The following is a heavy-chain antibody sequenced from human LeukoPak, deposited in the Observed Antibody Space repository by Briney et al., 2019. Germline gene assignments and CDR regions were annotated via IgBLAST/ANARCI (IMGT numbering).Heavy chain of an antibody. Sequence: ASVKVSCKASGYTFTGYYMHWVRQAPGQGLEWMGWINPNSGGTNYAQKFQGRVTMTRDTSISTAYMELSRLRSDDTAVYYCARGGVAGPTGGAIHAFDIWGQGTMVTVSS. D-gene: IGHD6-19*01. CDR2: INPNSGGT. V-gene: IGHV1-2*02. CDR3: ARGGVAGPTGGAIHAFDI. CDR1: GYTFTGYY. J-gene: IGHJ3*02.